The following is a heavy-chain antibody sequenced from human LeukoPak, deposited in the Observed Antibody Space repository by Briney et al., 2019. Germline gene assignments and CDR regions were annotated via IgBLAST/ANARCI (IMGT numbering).Heavy chain of an antibody. CDR3: ARLSEMFRGPQVIYYFDY. D-gene: IGHD3-10*01. Sequence: GGSLRLSCGASGFSFTTYWMAWVRQAPGKGLEWVANIKQDGTEKYYADSVKGRFTISRDYARNSLYLQLNSLRAEDTAVYYCARLSEMFRGPQVIYYFDYWGQGTLVTVSS. J-gene: IGHJ4*02. CDR1: GFSFTTYW. V-gene: IGHV3-7*01. CDR2: IKQDGTEK.